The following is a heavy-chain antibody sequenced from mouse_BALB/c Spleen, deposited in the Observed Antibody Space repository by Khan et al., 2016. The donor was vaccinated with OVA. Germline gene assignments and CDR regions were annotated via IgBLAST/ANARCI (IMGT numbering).Heavy chain of an antibody. CDR2: IYPGGGFT. V-gene: IGHV1-63*02. CDR1: GYTFTNFW. Sequence: QVQLKESGAELVRPGTSVKISCKASGYTFTNFWLGWVKQRSGHGLEWIGDIYPGGGFTNYNEKFKGKATLTTGTSYSTVYMQLSGLTSEGSAVYFCARWAIWYIDVWGAGTTVTVSS. J-gene: IGHJ1*01. CDR3: ARWAIWYIDV. D-gene: IGHD3-1*01.